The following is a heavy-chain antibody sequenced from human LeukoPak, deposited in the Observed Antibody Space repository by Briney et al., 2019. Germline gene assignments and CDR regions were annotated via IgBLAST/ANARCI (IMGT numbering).Heavy chain of an antibody. CDR3: ARDRSSYGHDY. V-gene: IGHV3-48*01. CDR1: GFTFSSYS. CDR2: ISSSSSTI. J-gene: IGHJ4*02. Sequence: GGSLRLSCAASGFTFSSYSMNWVRQAPGKGLEWVSYISSSSSTIYYVDSVKGRFTISRDNAKNSLYLQMNSLRAEDTAVYYCARDRSSYGHDYWGQGTLVTVSS. D-gene: IGHD5-18*01.